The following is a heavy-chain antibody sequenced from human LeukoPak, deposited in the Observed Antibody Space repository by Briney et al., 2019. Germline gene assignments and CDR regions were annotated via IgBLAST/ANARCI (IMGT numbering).Heavy chain of an antibody. CDR1: GYTFTSYY. CDR2: INPSGGRT. CDR3: ARGISGYFGTSGYYYDY. Sequence: ASVKVSCKASGYTFTSYYIYWMRQAHGHGLDWMGIINPSGGRTNYAHKFQGRVTMTRDMSTSTVYMELSSLRSEDTAVYYCARGISGYFGTSGYYYDYWGQGTLVTVSS. J-gene: IGHJ4*02. V-gene: IGHV1-46*01. D-gene: IGHD3-22*01.